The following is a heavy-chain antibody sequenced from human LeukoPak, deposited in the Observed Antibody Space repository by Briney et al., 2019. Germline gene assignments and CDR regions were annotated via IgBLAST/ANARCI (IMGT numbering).Heavy chain of an antibody. D-gene: IGHD3-10*01. J-gene: IGHJ6*03. CDR3: ARGYYYGSGSYRYYYMDV. CDR2: MNPNSGNT. Sequence: ASVKVSCKASGYTFTSYGINWVRQATGQGLEWMGWMNPNSGNTGYAQKFQGRVTMTRNTSISTAYMELSSLRSEDTAVYYCARGYYYGSGSYRYYYMDVWGKGTTVTISS. CDR1: GYTFTSYG. V-gene: IGHV1-8*02.